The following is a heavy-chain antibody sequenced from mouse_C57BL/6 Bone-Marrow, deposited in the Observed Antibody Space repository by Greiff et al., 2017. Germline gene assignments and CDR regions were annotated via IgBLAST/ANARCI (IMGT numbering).Heavy chain of an antibody. J-gene: IGHJ3*01. D-gene: IGHD2-5*01. Sequence: EVKVEESGGDLVKPGGSLKLSCAASGFTFSSYGMSWVRQTPDKRLEWVATISSGGSYTYYPDSVKGRFTLSIDNAKNTLYLQLSSLTSEDTAMYYCARHLCSNYPAWFAYWGQGTLVTVSA. CDR2: ISSGGSYT. V-gene: IGHV5-6*02. CDR1: GFTFSSYG. CDR3: ARHLCSNYPAWFAY.